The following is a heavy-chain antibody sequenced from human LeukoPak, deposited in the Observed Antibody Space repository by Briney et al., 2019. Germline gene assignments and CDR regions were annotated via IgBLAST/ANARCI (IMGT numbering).Heavy chain of an antibody. CDR1: GFTVSGNY. J-gene: IGHJ4*02. V-gene: IGHV3-66*01. CDR3: ARVIAVSGEYFDY. CDR2: IYAYGST. D-gene: IGHD6-19*01. Sequence: PGGSLRPSCAAPGFTVSGNYMSWVRQAPGKGLEWVSVIYAYGSTYYADSVKGRFTISRDNSNNMLYLQMNSLRAEDTAVYFCARVIAVSGEYFDYWGQGTLVTVSS.